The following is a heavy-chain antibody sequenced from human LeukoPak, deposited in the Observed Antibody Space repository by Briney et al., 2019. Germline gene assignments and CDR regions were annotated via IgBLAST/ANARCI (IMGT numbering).Heavy chain of an antibody. D-gene: IGHD1-14*01. CDR2: ISTSGGPI. J-gene: IGHJ4*02. CDR3: ARTSRYQTYYFDY. V-gene: IGHV3-48*03. Sequence: GGSLRLSCAASGFTFSSYEMNWVRQAPGKGLEWVSYISTSGGPIYYANSVKGRFTISRDNAKNSLYLQMNSLRAEDAALYYCARTSRYQTYYFDYWGQGTLVTVSS. CDR1: GFTFSSYE.